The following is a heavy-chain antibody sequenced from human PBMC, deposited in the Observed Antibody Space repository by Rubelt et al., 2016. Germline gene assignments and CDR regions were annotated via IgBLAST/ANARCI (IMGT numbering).Heavy chain of an antibody. D-gene: IGHD3-10*01. J-gene: IGHJ4*02. V-gene: IGHV3-74*02. Sequence: EVQLVESGGGLVQPGGSLRLSCAASGFTFSSYWMHWVRQAPGKGLVWVSRINRYGTTTTSADSVKGRFTITRDNAKNTLYLQMNSLRAEDTAVYYCARGNSAAYWGQGTLVTVSS. CDR1: GFTFSSYW. CDR2: INRYGTTT. CDR3: ARGNSAAY.